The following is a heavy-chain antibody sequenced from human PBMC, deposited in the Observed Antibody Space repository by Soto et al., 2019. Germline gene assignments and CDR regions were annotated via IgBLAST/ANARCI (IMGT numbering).Heavy chain of an antibody. Sequence: PGWSLRLSCSASVFTFTRYSMNWVRQAPGKGLEWVSSISSTTNYIYYADSMKGRFTVSRDNAKNSVYLEKNSLSAEDTAVYYCARESEDLTSNFDYWGQGTLVTVSS. J-gene: IGHJ4*02. CDR2: ISSTTNYI. CDR1: VFTFTRYS. CDR3: ARESEDLTSNFDY. V-gene: IGHV3-21*01.